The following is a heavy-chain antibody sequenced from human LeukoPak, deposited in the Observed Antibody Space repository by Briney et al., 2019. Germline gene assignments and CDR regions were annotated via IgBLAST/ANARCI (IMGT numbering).Heavy chain of an antibody. CDR1: GYSISSGYY. J-gene: IGHJ4*02. CDR2: IYHSGST. Sequence: SETLSLTCTVSGYSISSGYYWGWIRQPPGKGLEWIGSIYHSGSTYYNPSLKSRVTVSVDTSKNQFSLKLSSVTAADTAVYYCASPFPEDFDWLLPFDYWGQGTLVTVSS. D-gene: IGHD3-9*01. V-gene: IGHV4-38-2*02. CDR3: ASPFPEDFDWLLPFDY.